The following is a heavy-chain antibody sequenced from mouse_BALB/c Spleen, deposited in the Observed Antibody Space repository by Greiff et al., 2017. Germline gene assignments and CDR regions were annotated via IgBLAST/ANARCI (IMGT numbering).Heavy chain of an antibody. D-gene: IGHD2-4*01. CDR3: TTNYEKASYAMDY. J-gene: IGHJ4*01. CDR2: ISSGGSYT. V-gene: IGHV5-6-4*01. CDR1: GFTFSSYT. Sequence: EVQVVESGGGLVKPGGSLKLSCAASGFTFSSYTMSWVRQTPEKRLEWVATISSGGSYTYYPDSVKGRFTISRDNAKNTLYLQMSSLKSEDTAMYYCTTNYEKASYAMDYWGQGTSVTVSA.